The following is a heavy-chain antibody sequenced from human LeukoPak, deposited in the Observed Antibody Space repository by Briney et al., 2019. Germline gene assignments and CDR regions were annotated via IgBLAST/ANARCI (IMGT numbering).Heavy chain of an antibody. CDR3: ARGGHYYDSSGYLDY. V-gene: IGHV3-72*01. Sequence: GGSLRLSCAASGFTFSDHYMDWVRQAPGKGLEWVGRTRNKANSYTTEYAASVKGRFTISRDDSKNSLYLQMNSLKTEDTAVYYCARGGHYYDSSGYLDYWGQGTLVTVSS. CDR1: GFTFSDHY. D-gene: IGHD3-22*01. J-gene: IGHJ4*02. CDR2: TRNKANSYTT.